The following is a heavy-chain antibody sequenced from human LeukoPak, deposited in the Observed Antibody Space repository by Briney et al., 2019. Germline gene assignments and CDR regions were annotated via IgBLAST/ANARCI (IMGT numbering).Heavy chain of an antibody. Sequence: PGGSLRLSCAASGFTLSSYAIHWVPQAPGKGLEWVAVISYDGSNKYYADSVKGRFTISRDNSKNTLYLQMNSLRAEDTAVYYCARPIAAVVGNWFDPWGQGTLVTVSS. V-gene: IGHV3-30-3*01. CDR3: ARPIAAVVGNWFDP. CDR1: GFTLSSYA. J-gene: IGHJ5*02. CDR2: ISYDGSNK. D-gene: IGHD6-13*01.